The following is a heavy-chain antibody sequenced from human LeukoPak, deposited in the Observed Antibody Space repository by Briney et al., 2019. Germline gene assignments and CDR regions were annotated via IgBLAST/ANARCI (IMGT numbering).Heavy chain of an antibody. CDR1: GFTFSLYS. CDR3: ARFALKTPPTD. Sequence: GGSLRLSCAASGFTFSLYSMNWVRQAPGKGLEWVSSISGSGSYIYYADPVKGRFSISRDNAKNSLYLQMNNLRAGDTAVYYCARFALKTPPTDWGQGTLVTISS. J-gene: IGHJ4*02. V-gene: IGHV3-21*01. CDR2: ISGSGSYI.